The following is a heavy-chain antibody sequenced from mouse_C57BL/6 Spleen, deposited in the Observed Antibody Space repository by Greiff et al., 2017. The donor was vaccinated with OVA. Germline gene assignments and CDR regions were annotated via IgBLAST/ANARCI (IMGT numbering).Heavy chain of an antibody. CDR2: IHPNSGST. D-gene: IGHD4-1*01. J-gene: IGHJ4*01. CDR1: GYTFTSYW. CDR3: ARWDVTMDY. V-gene: IGHV1-64*01. Sequence: QLPGAELVKPGASVKLSCKASGYTFTSYWMHWVKQRPGQGLEWIGMIHPNSGSTNYNEKFKSKATLTVDKSSSTAYMQLSSLTSEDSAVYYCARWDVTMDYWGQGTSVTVSS.